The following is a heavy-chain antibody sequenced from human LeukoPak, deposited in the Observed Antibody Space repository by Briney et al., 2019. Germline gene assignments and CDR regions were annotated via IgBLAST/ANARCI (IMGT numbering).Heavy chain of an antibody. D-gene: IGHD1-26*01. V-gene: IGHV3-48*03. CDR3: ARTSGSYGYYFDY. CDR1: GFTFSSYE. J-gene: IGHJ4*02. Sequence: PGGSLRLSCAASGFTFSSYEMNWVRQAPGKGLEWVSYISSSGSTIYYADSVKGGFTISRDNAKNSLYLQMNSLRAEDTAVYYCARTSGSYGYYFDYWGQGSLVTVSS. CDR2: ISSSGSTI.